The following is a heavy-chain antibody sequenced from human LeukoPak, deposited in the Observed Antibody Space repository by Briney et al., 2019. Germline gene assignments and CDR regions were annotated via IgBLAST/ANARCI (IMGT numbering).Heavy chain of an antibody. V-gene: IGHV4-59*01. CDR1: GGSISSYY. Sequence: SETLSLTCTVSGGSISSYYWSWIREPPGKGLEWIGYIYYSGSTSYNPSLKSRVTISVDMSKNQFSLKLSSVTAADTAVYYCARDLRGSSGGFDYWGQGTLVTVSS. CDR3: ARDLRGSSGGFDY. J-gene: IGHJ4*02. CDR2: IYYSGST. D-gene: IGHD6-19*01.